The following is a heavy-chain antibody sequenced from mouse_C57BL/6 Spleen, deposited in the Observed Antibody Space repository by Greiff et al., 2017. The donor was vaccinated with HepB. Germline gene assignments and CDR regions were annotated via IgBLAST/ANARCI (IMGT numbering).Heavy chain of an antibody. CDR1: GYTFTDYE. D-gene: IGHD1-1*01. Sequence: VQLVESGAELVRPGASVTLSCKASGYTFTDYEMHWVKQTPVHGLEWIGAIDPETGGTAYNQKFKGKAILTADKSSSTAYMELRSLTSEDSAVYYGTRTASSYYYGSSYDYWGQGTTLTVSS. J-gene: IGHJ2*01. CDR3: TRTASSYYYGSSYDY. CDR2: IDPETGGT. V-gene: IGHV1-15*01.